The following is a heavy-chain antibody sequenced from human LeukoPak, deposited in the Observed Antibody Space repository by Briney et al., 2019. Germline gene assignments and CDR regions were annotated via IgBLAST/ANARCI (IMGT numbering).Heavy chain of an antibody. CDR1: GGSISSYY. CDR3: ARGRTYYDSSGFRP. Sequence: SETLSLTCTVSGGSISSYYWSWFRQPPGKGLDWIGFISYSGTTNYNPSFKSRVTISVDTSTNQFSLKLSSVTAADTAVYYCARGRTYYDSSGFRPWGQGTLVTVSS. CDR2: ISYSGTT. D-gene: IGHD3-22*01. V-gene: IGHV4-59*01. J-gene: IGHJ5*02.